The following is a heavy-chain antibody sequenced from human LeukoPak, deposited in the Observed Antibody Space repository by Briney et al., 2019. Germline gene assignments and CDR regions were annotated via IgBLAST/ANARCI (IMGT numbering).Heavy chain of an antibody. Sequence: AVKVSCKASGGTFSSYAISWVRQAPGQGLEWMGGIIPIFGTANYAQKFQGRVTITADKSTSTAYMELSSLRSEDTAVYYCARNGAYCGGDCYSGLYWGQGTLVTVSS. CDR1: GGTFSSYA. J-gene: IGHJ4*02. D-gene: IGHD2-21*02. CDR3: ARNGAYCGGDCYSGLY. V-gene: IGHV1-69*06. CDR2: IIPIFGTA.